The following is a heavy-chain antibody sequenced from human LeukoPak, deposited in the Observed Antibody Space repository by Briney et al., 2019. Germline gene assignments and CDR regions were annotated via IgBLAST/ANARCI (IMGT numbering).Heavy chain of an antibody. Sequence: QTGGSLRLSCAASGFTFSSYSMNWVRQAPGKGLEWVSYISSSGSTIYYADSVKGRFTISRDNAKNSLYLQMNSLRAEDTAVYYCASRGAYPRDYWGQGTLVTVSS. D-gene: IGHD1-26*01. CDR2: ISSSGSTI. V-gene: IGHV3-48*01. J-gene: IGHJ4*02. CDR1: GFTFSSYS. CDR3: ASRGAYPRDY.